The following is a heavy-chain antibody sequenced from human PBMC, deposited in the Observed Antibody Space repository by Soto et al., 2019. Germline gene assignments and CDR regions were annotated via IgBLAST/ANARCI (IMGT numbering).Heavy chain of an antibody. D-gene: IGHD3-10*01. CDR1: GYSFTTYW. CDR3: ARFGTTPDY. V-gene: IGHV5-51*01. J-gene: IGHJ4*02. Sequence: AGESLKISCEGSGYSFTTYWIGWVRQMPGKGLEWMGIIYPGDSDTRYSPSFQGQVTISADKSISTAYLQWSSLKASDSATYFCARFGTTPDYWGQGTLVTVSS. CDR2: IYPGDSDT.